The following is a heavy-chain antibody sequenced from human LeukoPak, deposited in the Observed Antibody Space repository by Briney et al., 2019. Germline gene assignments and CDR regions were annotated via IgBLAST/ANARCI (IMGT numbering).Heavy chain of an antibody. V-gene: IGHV3-30*03. CDR2: ISYDGSNK. J-gene: IGHJ4*02. D-gene: IGHD5-24*01. CDR1: GFTFSSYG. CDR3: VPRRDIFDY. Sequence: PGRSLRLSCAASGFTFSSYGMHWVRQAPGKGLEWVAVISYDGSNKYYVDSVKGRFTISRDNSKNTLYLQMNSLRVEDTAVYYCVPRRDIFDYWGQGILVTVSS.